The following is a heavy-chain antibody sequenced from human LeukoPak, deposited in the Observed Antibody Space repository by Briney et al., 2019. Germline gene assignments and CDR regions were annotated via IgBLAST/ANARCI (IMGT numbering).Heavy chain of an antibody. CDR3: AKDYYYDSSGYYRYFDL. J-gene: IGHJ2*01. CDR2: ISWNSGSI. D-gene: IGHD3-22*01. CDR1: GFTFDDYA. V-gene: IGHV3-9*01. Sequence: GGSLRLSCAASGFTFDDYAMHWVRQAPGKGLEWVLGISWNSGSIGYADSVKGRFTISRDNAKNSLYLQMNSLRAEDTALYYCAKDYYYDSSGYYRYFDLWGRGTLVTVSS.